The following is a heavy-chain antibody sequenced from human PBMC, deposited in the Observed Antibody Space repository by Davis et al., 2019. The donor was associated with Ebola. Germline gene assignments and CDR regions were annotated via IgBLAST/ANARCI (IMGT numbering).Heavy chain of an antibody. J-gene: IGHJ4*02. Sequence: GESLKISCAASGLTFRSYVMSWVRQAPGKGLEWVSSICGSFGCTFYADSVKGRFTVSRDNSKNTLYLQMNSLRAEDTAVYYCAKNLDAAGIDYWGQGSLVTVSS. V-gene: IGHV3-23*01. D-gene: IGHD6-25*01. CDR2: ICGSFGCT. CDR3: AKNLDAAGIDY. CDR1: GLTFRSYV.